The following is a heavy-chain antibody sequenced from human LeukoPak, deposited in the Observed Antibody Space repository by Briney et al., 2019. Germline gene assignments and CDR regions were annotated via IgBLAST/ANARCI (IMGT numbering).Heavy chain of an antibody. J-gene: IGHJ4*02. CDR2: ISSSSSYI. Sequence: PGGSLRLSCAASGFTFSSYSMNWVRQAPGKGLEWVSSISSSSSYIYYADSVKGRFTISRDNAKNSLYLQMNSLRAEDTAVYYCARDGSRGYMSSGWYLVQVFDYWGQGTLVTVSS. CDR1: GFTFSSYS. D-gene: IGHD6-19*01. CDR3: ARDGSRGYMSSGWYLVQVFDY. V-gene: IGHV3-21*01.